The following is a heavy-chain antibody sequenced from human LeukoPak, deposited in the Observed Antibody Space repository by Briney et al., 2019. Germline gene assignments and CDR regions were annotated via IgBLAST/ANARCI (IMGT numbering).Heavy chain of an antibody. CDR2: IYTSGST. J-gene: IGHJ4*02. D-gene: IGHD3-22*01. Sequence: SETLSLTCTVSGGSISSGSYYWSWTRQPAGKGLEWIGRIYTSGSTNYNPSLKSRVTISVDTSKNQFSLKLSSVTAADTAVYYCARGRGDYYDSSGYYFFDYWGQGTLVTVSS. V-gene: IGHV4-61*02. CDR3: ARGRGDYYDSSGYYFFDY. CDR1: GGSISSGSYY.